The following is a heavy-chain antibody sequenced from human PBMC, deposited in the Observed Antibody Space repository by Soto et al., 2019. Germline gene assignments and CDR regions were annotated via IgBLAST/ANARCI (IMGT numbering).Heavy chain of an antibody. Sequence: EVQLVESGGGLVKPGGSLRLSCAASGFTFSSYSMNWVRQAPGKGLEWVSSISSSSSYINYADSLQGRFTISRYNVRNSLYLQMNSLRADDTAVYYCARRLEWPKHLDFWGKGTTVTVSS. V-gene: IGHV3-21*01. J-gene: IGHJ6*04. CDR2: ISSSSSYI. CDR1: GFTFSSYS. D-gene: IGHD3-3*01. CDR3: ARRLEWPKHLDF.